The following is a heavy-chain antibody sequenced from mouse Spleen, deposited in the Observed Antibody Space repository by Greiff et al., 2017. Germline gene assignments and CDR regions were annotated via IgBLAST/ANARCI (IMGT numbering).Heavy chain of an antibody. CDR3: ARNGGYYDYYAMDY. D-gene: IGHD2-3*01. Sequence: QVQLQQSGAELVRPGASVKLSCKASGYTFTDYYINWVKQRPGQGLEWIARIYPGSGNTYYNEKFKGKATLTAEKSSSTAYMQLSSLTSEDSAVYFCARNGGYYDYYAMDYWGQGTSVTVSS. CDR1: GYTFTDYY. V-gene: IGHV1-76*01. J-gene: IGHJ4*01. CDR2: IYPGSGNT.